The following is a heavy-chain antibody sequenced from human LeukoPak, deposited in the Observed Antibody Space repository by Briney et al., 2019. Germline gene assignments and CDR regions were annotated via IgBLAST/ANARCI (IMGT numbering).Heavy chain of an antibody. CDR1: GDSISNYY. Sequence: SETLSLTCTVSGDSISNYYWSWIRQPAGKGLEWIGRIYTSGSTNYNPSLKSRVTISVDTSKNQFSLKLSSVTAADTAVYYCARRGGSSWYPAHFDYWGQGTLVTVSS. D-gene: IGHD6-13*01. J-gene: IGHJ4*02. CDR2: IYTSGST. CDR3: ARRGGSSWYPAHFDY. V-gene: IGHV4-4*07.